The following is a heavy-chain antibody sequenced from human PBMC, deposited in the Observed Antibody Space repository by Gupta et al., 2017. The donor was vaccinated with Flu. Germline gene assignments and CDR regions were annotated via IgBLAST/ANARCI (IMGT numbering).Heavy chain of an antibody. V-gene: IGHV3-21*06. J-gene: IGHJ5*02. CDR3: ARDGGPYDSSGLRWLDP. D-gene: IGHD3-22*01. Sequence: MNWVRQAPGKGLEWVSAITSGGSYISYADSVKGRFTISRDNAKNLVYLQLNSLRDEDTAVYYCARDGGPYDSSGLRWLDPWGQGTLVTVSS. CDR2: ITSGGSYI.